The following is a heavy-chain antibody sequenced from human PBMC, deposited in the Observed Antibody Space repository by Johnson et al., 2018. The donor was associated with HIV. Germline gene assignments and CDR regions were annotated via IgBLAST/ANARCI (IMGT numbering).Heavy chain of an antibody. V-gene: IGHV3-30*02. CDR1: VFTFSSYG. CDR2: IRYDGSNK. D-gene: IGHD6-13*01. Sequence: QVQLVESGGGVVQPGGSLRLSCAASVFTFSSYGMHWVRQAPGKGLEWVAFIRYDGSNKYYADSVKGRFTISRDNSKNTLYLQMNSLRAEDTAVYYCAKDPRSSSWYWDAFDIWGQGTMVTVSS. J-gene: IGHJ3*02. CDR3: AKDPRSSSWYWDAFDI.